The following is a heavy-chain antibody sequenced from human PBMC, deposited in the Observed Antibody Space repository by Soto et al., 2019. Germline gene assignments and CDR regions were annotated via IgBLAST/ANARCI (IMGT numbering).Heavy chain of an antibody. CDR1: GGSISSGGYY. V-gene: IGHV4-31*03. CDR2: IYYSGST. CDR3: ARAGFYDILTGYRYPLYYFDY. Sequence: PSETLSLTCTVSGGSISSGGYYWSWIRQHPGKGLEWIGYIYYSGSTYYNPTLKSRVTISVDTSKNQFSLKLSSVTAADTAVYYCARAGFYDILTGYRYPLYYFDYWGQGTLVTVSS. J-gene: IGHJ4*02. D-gene: IGHD3-9*01.